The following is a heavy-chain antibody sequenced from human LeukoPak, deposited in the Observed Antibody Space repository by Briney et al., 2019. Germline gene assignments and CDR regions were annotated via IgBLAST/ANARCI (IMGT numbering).Heavy chain of an antibody. CDR2: VDPEDGET. Sequence: ASVKVSCKVSGCTFTDYYMHWVQQAPGKGLEWMGLVDPEDGETIYAEKLQGRVTITADTSTDTAYMELSSLRSEDTAVYYCATDLHIVVVPAAIGYWGQGTLVTVSS. CDR3: ATDLHIVVVPAAIGY. CDR1: GCTFTDYY. D-gene: IGHD2-2*01. J-gene: IGHJ4*02. V-gene: IGHV1-69-2*01.